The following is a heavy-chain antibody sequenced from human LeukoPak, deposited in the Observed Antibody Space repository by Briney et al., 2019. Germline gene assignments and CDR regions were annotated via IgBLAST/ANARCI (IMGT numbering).Heavy chain of an antibody. J-gene: IGHJ6*03. D-gene: IGHD1-1*01. V-gene: IGHV3-30*04. Sequence: GGSLRLSCAASGFTFSSYAMHWVRQAPGKGLEWVAVISYDGSNKYYADSVKGRFTISRDNSKNTLYLQMNSLRAEDTAVYYCANTPHWSYMDVWGKGTTVTVSS. CDR3: ANTPHWSYMDV. CDR2: ISYDGSNK. CDR1: GFTFSSYA.